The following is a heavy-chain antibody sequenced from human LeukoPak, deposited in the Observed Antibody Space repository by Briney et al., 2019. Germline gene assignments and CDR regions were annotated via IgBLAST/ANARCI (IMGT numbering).Heavy chain of an antibody. CDR1: GFPFSSYA. D-gene: IGHD3-3*01. CDR2: ISYDGDDK. CDR3: ARPYSGFFAAFDI. V-gene: IGHV3-30*09. Sequence: GGSLRLSCAASGFPFSSYAIHWVRQAPGKGLEWVAVISYDGDDKYYADSVKGRFALSRDNSKRTLYLQMNSLTAEDTAVYYCARPYSGFFAAFDIRGQGTMVTVSS. J-gene: IGHJ3*02.